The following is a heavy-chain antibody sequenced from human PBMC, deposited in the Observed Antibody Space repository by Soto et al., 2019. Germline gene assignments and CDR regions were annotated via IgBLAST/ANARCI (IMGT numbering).Heavy chain of an antibody. Sequence: SETLSLTCAVSGGSISSGGYSWSWIRQPPGKGLEWIGYIYHSGSTYYNPSLKSRVTISVDRSKNQFSLNLNSVTAADTAVYFCARRRTDCLGRFDPWGQGTLVTVSS. D-gene: IGHD3-16*01. J-gene: IGHJ5*02. V-gene: IGHV4-30-2*01. CDR1: GGSISSGGYS. CDR2: IYHSGST. CDR3: ARRRTDCLGRFDP.